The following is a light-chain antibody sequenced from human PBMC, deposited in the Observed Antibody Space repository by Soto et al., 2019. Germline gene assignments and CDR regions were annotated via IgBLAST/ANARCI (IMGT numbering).Light chain of an antibody. V-gene: IGLV3-21*02. J-gene: IGLJ1*01. CDR1: DIGSKS. CDR3: QVWDSSNYHYV. Sequence: SYVLTQPPSVSAAPGQTARITCGGDDIGSKSVHWYQQKPGQAPVLVVYEDRARPSGIPERFSGSNSGNTATLTISRVEDGDEADYYCQVWDSSNYHYVFGSGTQLTVL. CDR2: EDR.